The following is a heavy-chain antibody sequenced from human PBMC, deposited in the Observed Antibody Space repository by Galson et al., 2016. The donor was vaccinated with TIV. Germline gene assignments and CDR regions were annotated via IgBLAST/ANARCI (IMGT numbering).Heavy chain of an antibody. J-gene: IGHJ4*02. CDR3: GRSRSGVAAPTNF. CDR1: GGTSSSYT. Sequence: SVKVSCKASGGTSSSYTITWVRQAPGHGLEWVGRIIPLLDLPNYAQTFQDRVTITVDTSTSTAYMELKSLTSEDTAVYYCGRSRSGVAAPTNFWGQGTLVTVSS. D-gene: IGHD2-15*01. CDR2: IIPLLDLP. V-gene: IGHV1-69*02.